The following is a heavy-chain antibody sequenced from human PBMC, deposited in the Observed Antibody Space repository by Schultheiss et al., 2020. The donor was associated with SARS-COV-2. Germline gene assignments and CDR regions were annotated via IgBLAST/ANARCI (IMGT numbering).Heavy chain of an antibody. CDR2: ISSSSSTI. CDR3: ARESIVGATRRGYYGMDV. CDR1: GFTFSSYW. D-gene: IGHD1-26*01. Sequence: GESLKISCAASGFTFSSYWMSWVRQAPGKGLEWVSYISSSSSTIYYADSVKGRFTISRDNAKNSLYLQMNSLRAEDTAVYYCARESIVGATRRGYYGMDVWGQGTTVTVSS. V-gene: IGHV3-48*01. J-gene: IGHJ6*02.